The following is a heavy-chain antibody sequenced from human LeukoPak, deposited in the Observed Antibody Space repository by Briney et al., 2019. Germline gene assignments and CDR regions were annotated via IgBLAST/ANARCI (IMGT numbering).Heavy chain of an antibody. CDR2: FYTSGTT. CDR1: GGSISSYY. J-gene: IGHJ4*02. D-gene: IGHD3-22*01. V-gene: IGHV4-4*07. Sequence: SETPSLTCTVSGGSISSYYWSWIRQPAGKGLEWIGRFYTSGTTNYNPSLKSRVTMSVDTSRNQLSLELSSVTAADTAVYYCARDLYYYDSSGYYFDYWGQGTLVTVSS. CDR3: ARDLYYYDSSGYYFDY.